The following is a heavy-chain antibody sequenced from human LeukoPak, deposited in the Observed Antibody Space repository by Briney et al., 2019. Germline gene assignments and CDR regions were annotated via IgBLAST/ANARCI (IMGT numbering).Heavy chain of an antibody. CDR2: IYYSGST. Sequence: PSETLSLTCTVSGGSISSYYWSWIRQPPGKGLEWIGYIYYSGSTNYNPSLKSRVTISVDTSKNQFSLKLSSVTAADTAVYYCGRYRRGMVVVPAADWYFDLWGRGTLVTVSS. D-gene: IGHD2-2*01. CDR3: GRYRRGMVVVPAADWYFDL. V-gene: IGHV4-59*12. CDR1: GGSISSYY. J-gene: IGHJ2*01.